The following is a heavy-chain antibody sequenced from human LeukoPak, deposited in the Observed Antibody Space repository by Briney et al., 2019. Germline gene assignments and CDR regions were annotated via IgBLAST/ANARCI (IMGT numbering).Heavy chain of an antibody. CDR3: ARPDSHYYDSSGYYGDAFDI. Sequence: ASVKVSCKASGGSFSSYGISWVRQAPGQGLEWMGGIIPIFGTANYAQKFQSRVTITADESTSTAYMELSSLRSEDTAVYYCARPDSHYYDSSGYYGDAFDIWGQGTMVTVSS. V-gene: IGHV1-69*13. CDR2: IIPIFGTA. D-gene: IGHD3-22*01. CDR1: GGSFSSYG. J-gene: IGHJ3*02.